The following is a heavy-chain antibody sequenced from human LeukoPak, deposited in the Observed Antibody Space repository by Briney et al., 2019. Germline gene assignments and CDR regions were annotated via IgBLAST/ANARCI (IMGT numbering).Heavy chain of an antibody. V-gene: IGHV4-31*03. J-gene: IGHJ2*01. Sequence: PSETLSLTCTVSGGSISSGGYYWSWIRQHPGKGLEWIGYIYYSGSTYYNPSLKSRVTISVDTSKNQFSLKLSSVTAADTAVYYCARDRREDYSGDFDLWGRGTLVTVSS. CDR3: ARDRREDYSGDFDL. CDR1: GGSISSGGYY. D-gene: IGHD2-15*01. CDR2: IYYSGST.